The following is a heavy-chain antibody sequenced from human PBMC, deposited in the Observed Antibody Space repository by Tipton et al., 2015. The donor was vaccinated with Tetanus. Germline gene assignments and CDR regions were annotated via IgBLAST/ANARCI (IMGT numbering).Heavy chain of an antibody. J-gene: IGHJ4*02. CDR3: ARSKLLWFGESLSGFDS. Sequence: LRLSCTVSGDSISRGGYFWNWIRQRPGKGPEWIGYIYYTGSTDYNPSLKSRVTISVDTSKSQFSLRLTSVTAADTAVYYCARSKLLWFGESLSGFDSWGQGTLVTVSA. D-gene: IGHD3-10*01. CDR2: IYYTGST. CDR1: GDSISRGGYF. V-gene: IGHV4-31*02.